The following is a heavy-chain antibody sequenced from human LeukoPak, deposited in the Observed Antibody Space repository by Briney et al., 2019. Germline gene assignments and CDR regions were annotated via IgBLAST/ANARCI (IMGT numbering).Heavy chain of an antibody. CDR2: IYYSGST. Sequence: PSQTLSLTCTVSGGSIISSAYYWSWIRQPPGKGLEWIGYIYYSGSTYYNPSLKSRVTISLDTSMNQFSLKLSSVTAADTAVYYCAREGDWGSGLADYWGQGTLVTVSS. CDR3: AREGDWGSGLADY. CDR1: GGSIISSAYY. V-gene: IGHV4-30-4*08. D-gene: IGHD7-27*01. J-gene: IGHJ4*02.